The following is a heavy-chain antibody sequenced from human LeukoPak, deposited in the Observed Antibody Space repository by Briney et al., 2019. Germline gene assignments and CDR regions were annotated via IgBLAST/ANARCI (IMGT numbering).Heavy chain of an antibody. V-gene: IGHV3-7*01. CDR1: GFIFSSYW. Sequence: PGGSLRLSCGASGFIFSSYWMTWVRQVPGKGLEWVANIKQDGSEKYYVDSVKGRFTISRDNAKNSLYLQMNSLRAEDTAVYYCAELGITMIGGVWGKGTTVTISS. J-gene: IGHJ6*04. D-gene: IGHD3-10*02. CDR2: IKQDGSEK. CDR3: AELGITMIGGV.